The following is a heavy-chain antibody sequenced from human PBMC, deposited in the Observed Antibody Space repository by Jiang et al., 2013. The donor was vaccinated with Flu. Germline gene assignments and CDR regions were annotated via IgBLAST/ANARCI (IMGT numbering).Heavy chain of an antibody. CDR1: GFSLRSSGVG. J-gene: IGHJ3*01. CDR2: IYWNDDK. CDR3: AHQKSEFPLYGDYEAVGFDV. Sequence: KPTQTLTLTCSFSGFSLRSSGVGVGWIRQPPGKALEWLALIYWNDDKRYSASLKSRLTITKDTSKNQVVLTMTNMDPVDTATYYCAHQKSEFPLYGDYEAVGFDVWGQGTMVTVSS. V-gene: IGHV2-5*01. D-gene: IGHD4-17*01.